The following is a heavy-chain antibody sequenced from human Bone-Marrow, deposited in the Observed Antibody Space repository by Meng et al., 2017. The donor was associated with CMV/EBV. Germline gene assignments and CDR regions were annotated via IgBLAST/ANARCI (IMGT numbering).Heavy chain of an antibody. CDR1: GYTFTAHY. J-gene: IGHJ4*02. CDR3: ARDNNWGPDY. V-gene: IGHV1-2*02. Sequence: ASVKVSCKASGYTFTAHYFHWVRQAPGQGLEWMGWIHPHRGDTNYAQQFQGRVTLTRDTSINTGYMELTRLTSDDTAVYYCARDNNWGPDYWGQGTLVTVYS. CDR2: IHPHRGDT. D-gene: IGHD7-27*01.